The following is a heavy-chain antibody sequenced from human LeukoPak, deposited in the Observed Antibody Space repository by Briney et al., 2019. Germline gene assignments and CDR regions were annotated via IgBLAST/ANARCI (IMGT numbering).Heavy chain of an antibody. D-gene: IGHD5-18*01. CDR1: GFTFSSYA. V-gene: IGHV3-64*01. Sequence: GGSLRLSCAAFGFTFSSYAMHWVRQAPGKGLEYVSAISSNGGSTYYANSVKGRFTISRDNSKNTLYLQMGSLRAEDMAVYYCARSTRYSYGLFDYWGQGTLVTVSS. CDR2: ISSNGGST. CDR3: ARSTRYSYGLFDY. J-gene: IGHJ4*02.